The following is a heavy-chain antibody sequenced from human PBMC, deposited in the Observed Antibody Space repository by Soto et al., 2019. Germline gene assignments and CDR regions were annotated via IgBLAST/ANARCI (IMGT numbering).Heavy chain of an antibody. CDR2: ISWNSGTV. D-gene: IGHD5-12*01. V-gene: IGHV3-9*01. J-gene: IGHJ4*02. CDR3: AKSFSRGYDYRGFLES. CDR1: GFTFDDYP. Sequence: GGSLRLSCAASGFTFDDYPMYWVRQAPGKGLEWVSGISWNSGTVGYADSVRGRFTISRGNAKNSLYMQMNSLRNEDTALYFCAKSFSRGYDYRGFLESWGLGTLVTVSS.